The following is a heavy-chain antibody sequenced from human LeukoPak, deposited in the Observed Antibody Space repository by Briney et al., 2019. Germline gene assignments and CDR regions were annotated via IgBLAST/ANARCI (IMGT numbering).Heavy chain of an antibody. J-gene: IGHJ4*02. CDR3: AKDLKFNYVWEAGY. CDR2: ISSSSSTM. CDR1: GFTFSTYS. Sequence: GGSLRLSCAASGFTFSTYSMNWVRQAPGKGLEWLSYISSSSSTMYYADSVKGRFTISRDNSKNTLYLQMNSLRAEDTAVYYCAKDLKFNYVWEAGYWGQGILVTVSS. D-gene: IGHD3-16*01. V-gene: IGHV3-48*01.